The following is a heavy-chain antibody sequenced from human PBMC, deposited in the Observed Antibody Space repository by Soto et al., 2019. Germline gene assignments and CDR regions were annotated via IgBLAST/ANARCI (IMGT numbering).Heavy chain of an antibody. CDR3: ARGLEWSRSLDP. J-gene: IGHJ5*02. D-gene: IGHD3-3*01. CDR1: GYTFTSYD. V-gene: IGHV1-8*01. Sequence: QVQLVQSGDEVKKPGASVKVYCKASGYTFTSYDINWVRQANGQGLEWMGWMNPNSGNPGYAQKFECRVTMTRNTSISTAYMELSSLKSEDTAVYYCARGLEWSRSLDPWGQGTLVTVSS. CDR2: MNPNSGNP.